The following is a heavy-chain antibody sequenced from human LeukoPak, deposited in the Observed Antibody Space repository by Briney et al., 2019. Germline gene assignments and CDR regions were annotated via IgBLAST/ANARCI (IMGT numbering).Heavy chain of an antibody. CDR1: GFTFSNYA. CDR2: ISNNGGST. V-gene: IGHV3-23*01. J-gene: IGHJ4*02. D-gene: IGHD2-2*01. Sequence: GSLRLSCAASGFTFSNYAMSWVRQAPGKGLEWVSSISNNGGSTFYADSVKGRITISRDNSKNTLYLQMNSLRAEDTAVYYCATDPRYCSGTSCSDWGQGTLVTVSS. CDR3: ATDPRYCSGTSCSD.